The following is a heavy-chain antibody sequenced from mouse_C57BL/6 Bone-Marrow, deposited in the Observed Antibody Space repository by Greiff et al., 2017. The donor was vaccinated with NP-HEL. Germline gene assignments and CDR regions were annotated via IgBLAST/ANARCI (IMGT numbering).Heavy chain of an antibody. V-gene: IGHV1-64*01. Sequence: VQLQQPGAELVKPGASVKLSCKASGYTFTSYWMHWVKQRPGQGLEWIGMIHPNSGSTNYNEKFKSKATLTVDKSSSTAYMQLSSLTSEDSAVYYCARQGYYALYYFDYWGQGTTLTVSS. CDR1: GYTFTSYW. D-gene: IGHD2-1*01. CDR2: IHPNSGST. J-gene: IGHJ2*01. CDR3: ARQGYYALYYFDY.